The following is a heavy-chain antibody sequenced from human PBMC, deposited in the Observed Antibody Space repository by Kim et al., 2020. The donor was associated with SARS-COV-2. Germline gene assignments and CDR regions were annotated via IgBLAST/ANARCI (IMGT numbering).Heavy chain of an antibody. CDR2: ISPYSGHT. CDR3: VRDPVVRIYGMSFFDS. Sequence: ASVKVSCKASGYTFSSYGISWLRQAPGQGLEWLGWISPYSGHTNYVQEIQGRVTLTTDTSTSTAYLELRSLRPDDTAVYYCVRDPVVRIYGMSFFDSWGQGTLVTVSS. CDR1: GYTFSSYG. J-gene: IGHJ4*02. V-gene: IGHV1-18*01. D-gene: IGHD2-2*01.